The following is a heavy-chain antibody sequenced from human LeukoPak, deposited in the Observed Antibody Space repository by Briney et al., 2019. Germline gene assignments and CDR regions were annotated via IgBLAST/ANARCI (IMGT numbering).Heavy chain of an antibody. J-gene: IGHJ3*02. CDR1: GFTFSNAW. V-gene: IGHV4-4*02. CDR3: ARRWESRAFDI. Sequence: GSLRLSCAASGFTFSNAWMSWVRQPPGKGLEWIGEIYHSGSTNYNPSLKSRVTISVDKSKNQFSLKLSSVTAADTAVYYCARRWESRAFDIWGQGTMVTVSS. CDR2: IYHSGST. D-gene: IGHD1-26*01.